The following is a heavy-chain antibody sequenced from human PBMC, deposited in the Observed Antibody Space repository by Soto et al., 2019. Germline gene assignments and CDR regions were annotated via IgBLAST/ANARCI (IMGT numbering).Heavy chain of an antibody. CDR3: ARVDTANVGGMDV. Sequence: GGSLRLSCAASGFTFSSYAMHWVRQAPGKGLEWVVVISYDGSNKYYADSVKGRFTISRDNSKNTLYLQMNSLRAEDTAVYYCARVDTANVGGMDVWGQGTTVTVSS. J-gene: IGHJ6*02. V-gene: IGHV3-30-3*01. CDR1: GFTFSSYA. D-gene: IGHD5-18*01. CDR2: ISYDGSNK.